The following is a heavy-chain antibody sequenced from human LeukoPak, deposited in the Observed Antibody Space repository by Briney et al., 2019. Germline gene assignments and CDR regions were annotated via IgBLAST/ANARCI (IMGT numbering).Heavy chain of an antibody. V-gene: IGHV3-53*01. J-gene: IGHJ4*02. Sequence: GGSLRLSCAASGFTFSSHGMCWVRQAPGKGLEWVSVIYSGGSTYYADSVKGRFTISRDNSKNTLYLQMNSLRAEDTAVYYCARDLPFDYWGQGTLVTVSS. CDR1: GFTFSSHG. CDR2: IYSGGST. CDR3: ARDLPFDY.